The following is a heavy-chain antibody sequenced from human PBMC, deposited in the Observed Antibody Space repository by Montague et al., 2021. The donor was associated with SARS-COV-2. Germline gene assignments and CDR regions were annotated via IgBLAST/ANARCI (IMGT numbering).Heavy chain of an antibody. Sequence: PALVKPTQTLTLTCTSSGFSLSTSGMCVSWVRQPPGKALEWLALIDRDDEYYNTSLKTRLTISKDTSKNQVVLTLTNMDPVDTATYFCARGIGWRSKVIFDPGGQGTLVTVSS. V-gene: IGHV2-70*20. CDR1: GFSLSTSGMC. J-gene: IGHJ5*02. CDR3: ARGIGWRSKVIFDP. CDR2: IDRDDE. D-gene: IGHD1-26*01.